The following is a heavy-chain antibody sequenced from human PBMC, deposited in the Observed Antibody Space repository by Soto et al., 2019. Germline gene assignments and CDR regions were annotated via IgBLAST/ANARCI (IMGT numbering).Heavy chain of an antibody. D-gene: IGHD6-13*01. J-gene: IGHJ6*02. CDR2: ISSSSDNT. Sequence: LRLSCAASGFTFSNYAMSWVRQAPGTGLEWVSAISSSSDNTYYADSVKGRFTISRDNAKNTLSLQMDSLRAEDTAVYYCAKDLYSSRGFDYYYGMDVWGQGTTVTVSS. CDR1: GFTFSNYA. CDR3: AKDLYSSRGFDYYYGMDV. V-gene: IGHV3-23*01.